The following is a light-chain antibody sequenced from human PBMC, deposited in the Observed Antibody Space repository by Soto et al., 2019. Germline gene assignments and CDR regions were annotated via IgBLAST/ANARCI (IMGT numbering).Light chain of an antibody. CDR2: GAS. V-gene: IGKV1-5*01. CDR3: QQYHSYSPWT. Sequence: DIQMTQSPSTLSASVGDRVTITCRASQSISILLAWYQQKPGKAPKLLIYGASSLESGVPSRFSGSGSGTEFTLTISSLQPDDFATYYCQQYHSYSPWTFGQGTKVDI. J-gene: IGKJ1*01. CDR1: QSISIL.